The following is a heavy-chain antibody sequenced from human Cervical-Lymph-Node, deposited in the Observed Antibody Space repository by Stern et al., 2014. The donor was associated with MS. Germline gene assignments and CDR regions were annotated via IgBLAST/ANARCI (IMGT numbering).Heavy chain of an antibody. Sequence: EVQLVESGGGLVQPGGSLRLSCADSGFTLSGYAMSWVRQAPGKGLEWVSCISGGGTTYYADSVKGRFTISRDNSKNTLFLQMNSLRADDTAIYYCVKQDKSSSTGFFQHWGQGTLVTVSS. CDR2: ISGGGTT. V-gene: IGHV3-23*04. J-gene: IGHJ1*01. D-gene: IGHD2-15*01. CDR3: VKQDKSSSTGFFQH. CDR1: GFTLSGYA.